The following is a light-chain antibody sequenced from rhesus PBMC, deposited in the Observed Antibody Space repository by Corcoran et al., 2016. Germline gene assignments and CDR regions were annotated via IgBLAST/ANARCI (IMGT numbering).Light chain of an antibody. V-gene: IGKV1-21*01. CDR1: QGISRW. J-gene: IGKJ2*01. Sequence: DIQLTQSPSSLSASVGDRVTITCRASQGISRWLAWYPQKPGKAPNLLISKASRLQSGVPSRFSGSGCGTEFTLTISSLQPEDFATYYCQQYNSAPYSFGQGTKVEIK. CDR3: QQYNSAPYS. CDR2: KAS.